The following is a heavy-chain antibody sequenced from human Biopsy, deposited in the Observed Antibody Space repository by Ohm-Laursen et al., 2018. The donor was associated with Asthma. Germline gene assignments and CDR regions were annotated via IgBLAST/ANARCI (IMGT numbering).Heavy chain of an antibody. D-gene: IGHD3-3*01. CDR2: ISYGGKT. CDR3: ARRITIFGVVQKDHGMDA. Sequence: TLSLSCAVSGGSMTPTSHYWVWIRQAPGNGLEWFGNISYGGKTSYNPSLKNRVTISRETSKNQFSLRLTSVTAADTAVYFCARRITIFGVVQKDHGMDAWGQGTTVIVSS. J-gene: IGHJ6*02. V-gene: IGHV4-39*01. CDR1: GGSMTPTSHY.